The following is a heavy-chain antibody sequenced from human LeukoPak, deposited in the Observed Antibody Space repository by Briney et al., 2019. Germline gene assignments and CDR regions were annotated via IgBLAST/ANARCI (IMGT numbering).Heavy chain of an antibody. V-gene: IGHV4-38-2*01. CDR2: LYHSDSA. CDR1: GYSISNGYY. CDR3: ARQHDSYYYYYIDV. Sequence: SETLSLTCAVSGYSISNGYYWVWIRQPPVRGLEWIGSLYHSDSAYYNTSLRSRVSMSVDTSKNQFSLTLSFVTAADTAVYYCARQHDSYYYYYIDVWGSGTTVTVSS. J-gene: IGHJ6*03.